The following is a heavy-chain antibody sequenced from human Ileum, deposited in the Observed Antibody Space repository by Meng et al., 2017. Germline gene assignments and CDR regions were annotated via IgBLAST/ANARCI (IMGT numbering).Heavy chain of an antibody. CDR3: AREPRRFDH. CDR1: GYTFTNYG. J-gene: IGHJ4*02. V-gene: IGHV7-4-1*02. CDR2: INTNTGDP. Sequence: VQLVPSGSGLKNPGASVKVSCKGSGYTFTNYGMNWVRQAPGQGLEWMGWINTNTGDPTYAQAFTGRFVFSLDTSVNTAYLQISSLKAEDTAIYYCAREPRRFDHWGQGTLVTVSS.